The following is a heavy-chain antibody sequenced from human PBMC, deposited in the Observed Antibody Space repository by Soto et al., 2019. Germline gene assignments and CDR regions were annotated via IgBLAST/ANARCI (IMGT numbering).Heavy chain of an antibody. CDR2: ISSSSSTI. J-gene: IGHJ6*03. CDR1: GLTFTSYS. CDR3: ARAHEDVVVPAAIPDYYMDV. V-gene: IGHV3-48*01. D-gene: IGHD2-2*01. Sequence: CGSLTLSCAASGLTFTSYSMNWVRQAPGKGLEGVSYISSSSSTIYYADSVKGRFTIPRDNAKNSLYLQMNSLRAEDTAVYYCARAHEDVVVPAAIPDYYMDVWGKGTTVNVSS.